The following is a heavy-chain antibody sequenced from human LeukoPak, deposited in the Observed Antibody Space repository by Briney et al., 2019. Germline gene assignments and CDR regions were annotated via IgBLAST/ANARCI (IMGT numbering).Heavy chain of an antibody. J-gene: IGHJ3*02. CDR3: ARIRAANAFDI. D-gene: IGHD3-3*02. V-gene: IGHV3-7*01. CDR2: IKQDGSER. Sequence: GGSLRLSCAPSVFTFSSYCMSWVRQAPGKGLEWVANIKQDGSERYYVDSVKGRFTISRDNAKNSQYLQMNSLEAEDTAVFYCARIRAANAFDIWGQGTMVTVSS. CDR1: VFTFSSYC.